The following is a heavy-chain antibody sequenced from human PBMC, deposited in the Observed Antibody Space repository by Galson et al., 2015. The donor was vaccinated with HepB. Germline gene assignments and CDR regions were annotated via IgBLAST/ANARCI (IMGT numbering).Heavy chain of an antibody. V-gene: IGHV2-5*02. Sequence: PALVKPTQTLTLTCTFSGFSHRTSGVGVGWIRQPPGKALEWLALIYWEDDKRYSPSLKSRLTITKDTSKNQVVLTMTNMHPVDTATYYCAHSYYDFWSGYSSYYYYYMDVWGKGTTVTVSS. CDR2: IYWEDDK. J-gene: IGHJ6*03. CDR3: AHSYYDFWSGYSSYYYYYMDV. CDR1: GFSHRTSGVG. D-gene: IGHD3-3*01.